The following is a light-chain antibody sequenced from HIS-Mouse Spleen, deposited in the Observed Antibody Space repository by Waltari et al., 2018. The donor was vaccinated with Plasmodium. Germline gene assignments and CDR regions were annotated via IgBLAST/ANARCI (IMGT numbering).Light chain of an antibody. V-gene: IGLV2-14*01. J-gene: IGLJ2*01. CDR2: EVS. CDR1: LTAVGGSHN. Sequence: QSALTQPASVSGSPGQSITIPCTGTLTAVGGSHNLSWYQQHPGKAPKLMIYEVSNRPSGVSNRFSGSKSGNTASLTISGLQAEDEADYYCSSYTSSSTLVFGGGTKLTVL. CDR3: SSYTSSSTLV.